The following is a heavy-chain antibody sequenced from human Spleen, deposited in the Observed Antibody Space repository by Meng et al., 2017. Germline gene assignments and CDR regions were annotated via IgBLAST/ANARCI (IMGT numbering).Heavy chain of an antibody. V-gene: IGHV3-23*01. CDR2: ISGSGGST. D-gene: IGHD3-10*01. CDR1: GFTFSRYA. J-gene: IGHJ4*02. Sequence: GESLKISCAASGFTFSRYAMSWVRQAPGKGLEWVSAISGSGGSTYYADSVKGRFTISRDNSKNTLYLQMNSLRAEDTAVYYCAKRPMVRGDLYYFDYWGQGTLVTVSS. CDR3: AKRPMVRGDLYYFDY.